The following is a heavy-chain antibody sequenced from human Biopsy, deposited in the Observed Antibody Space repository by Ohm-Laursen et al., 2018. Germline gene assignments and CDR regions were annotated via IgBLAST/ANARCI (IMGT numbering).Heavy chain of an antibody. Sequence: SETLSLTCTVSGGSIGSFFWSWIRQPPGEGLEWIGYIYYSGSTNYNPSLRSRVTISVDRSKNQFSLELSSVTAADTAVYYCARVGAGAPSIDYFDSWGQGTLVTVSS. V-gene: IGHV4-59*01. CDR2: IYYSGST. J-gene: IGHJ4*02. CDR1: GGSIGSFF. D-gene: IGHD1-26*01. CDR3: ARVGAGAPSIDYFDS.